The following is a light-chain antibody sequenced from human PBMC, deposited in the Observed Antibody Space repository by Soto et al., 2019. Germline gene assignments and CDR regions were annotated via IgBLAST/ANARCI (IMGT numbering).Light chain of an antibody. CDR1: QSVSSSY. CDR3: QQYGSSPGT. CDR2: GAS. V-gene: IGKV3-20*01. Sequence: EIVLTQSPVTLSLSPGERATRSCRASQSVSSSYLAWYQQKPGQAPRLLIYGASSRATGIPERFSGSGSGTDFTLTISRLEPEDFAVYYCQQYGSSPGTFGQGTKVDI. J-gene: IGKJ1*01.